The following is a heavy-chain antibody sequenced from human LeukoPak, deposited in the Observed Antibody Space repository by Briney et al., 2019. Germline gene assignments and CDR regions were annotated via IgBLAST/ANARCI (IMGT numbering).Heavy chain of an antibody. V-gene: IGHV3-23*01. CDR2: ISGSGGST. CDR3: AIDGLRAGYSYARRGYDY. J-gene: IGHJ4*02. CDR1: GFTFSSYA. Sequence: GGSLRLSCAASGFTFSSYAMSWVRQAPGKGLEWVSAISGSGGSTYYADSVKGRFTISRDNSKNTLYLQMNSLSAEDTAVYYCAIDGLRAGYSYARRGYDYWGQGTLVTVSS. D-gene: IGHD5-18*01.